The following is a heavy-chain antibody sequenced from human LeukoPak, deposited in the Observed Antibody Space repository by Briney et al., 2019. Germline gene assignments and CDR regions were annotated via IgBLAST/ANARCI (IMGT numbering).Heavy chain of an antibody. Sequence: NPGESLKISCKGSGYSFTSHWIGWVRQMPGKGLEWMGIIYPGDSDTRYSPSFQGQVTISADKSISTAYLQWSSLKASDTAMYYCAREYCGGDCYSNWFDPWGQGTLVTVSS. CDR1: GYSFTSHW. D-gene: IGHD2-21*02. J-gene: IGHJ5*02. V-gene: IGHV5-51*01. CDR2: IYPGDSDT. CDR3: AREYCGGDCYSNWFDP.